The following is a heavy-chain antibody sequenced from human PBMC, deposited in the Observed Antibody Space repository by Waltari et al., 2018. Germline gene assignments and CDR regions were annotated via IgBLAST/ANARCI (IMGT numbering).Heavy chain of an antibody. Sequence: EVQLVQSGAEVKKPGATVKISCKVSGYTFTYYYMHWVQQPPGKGLEWMGLVDPEDGETIYAEKFQGRVTITADTSTDTAYMELSSLRSEDTAVYYCATSPATIEYSSSWYKNGMDVWGQGTTVTVSS. CDR2: VDPEDGET. D-gene: IGHD6-13*01. V-gene: IGHV1-69-2*01. CDR3: ATSPATIEYSSSWYKNGMDV. CDR1: GYTFTYYY. J-gene: IGHJ6*02.